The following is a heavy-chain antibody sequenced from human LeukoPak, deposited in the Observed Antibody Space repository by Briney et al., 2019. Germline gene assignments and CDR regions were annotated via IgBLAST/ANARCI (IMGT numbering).Heavy chain of an antibody. J-gene: IGHJ4*02. CDR2: INPNSGGT. Sequence: ASVKVSCKASGYTFTGYYMHWVRQAPGQGLEWMGWINPNSGGTNYAQKFQGRVTMTRDTSISTAYMELSRLRSDDTAVYYCARDLRTIVGATPYFDYWGQGTLVTVSS. D-gene: IGHD1-26*01. CDR1: GYTFTGYY. CDR3: ARDLRTIVGATPYFDY. V-gene: IGHV1-2*02.